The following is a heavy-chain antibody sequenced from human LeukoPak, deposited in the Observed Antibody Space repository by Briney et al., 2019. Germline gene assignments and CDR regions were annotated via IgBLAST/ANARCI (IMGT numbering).Heavy chain of an antibody. CDR1: GGSISSYY. CDR3: ARDSTLLWFGESNYYMDV. V-gene: IGHV4-59*12. J-gene: IGHJ6*03. Sequence: SETLSLTCTVSGGSISSYYWSWIRQAPGKGLEWIGSIYHSGSTNYNPSLKSRVTISVDTSKNQFSLKLSSVTAADTAVYYCARDSTLLWFGESNYYMDVWGKGTTVTISS. D-gene: IGHD3-10*01. CDR2: IYHSGST.